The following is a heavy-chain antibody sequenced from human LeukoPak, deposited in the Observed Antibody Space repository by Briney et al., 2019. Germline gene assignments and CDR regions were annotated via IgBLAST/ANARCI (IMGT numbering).Heavy chain of an antibody. CDR3: ARGGLRYFDWLTRYAFDY. CDR1: GGSFSGYY. CDR2: INHNGSA. Sequence: SETLSLTCAVSGGSFSGYYWSWIRHPPGKGLDRNGEINHNGSANSYPSPKSRVTISVDTSKNQFSLKLSSVTAADTAVYYCARGGLRYFDWLTRYAFDYWGQGTLVTVSS. V-gene: IGHV4-34*01. J-gene: IGHJ4*02. D-gene: IGHD3-9*01.